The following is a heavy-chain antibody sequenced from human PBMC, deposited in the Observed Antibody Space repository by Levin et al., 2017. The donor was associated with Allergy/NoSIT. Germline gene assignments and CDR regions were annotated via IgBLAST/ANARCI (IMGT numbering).Heavy chain of an antibody. V-gene: IGHV6-1*01. J-gene: IGHJ4*02. CDR1: GDSVSSNSAA. CDR2: TYYRSKWYN. CDR3: VREGGGNFHFTY. D-gene: IGHD4-23*01. Sequence: SQTLSLTCAISGDSVSSNSAAWNWIRQSPSRGLEWLGRTYYRSKWYNESAVSVKSRITINADTSNNQLSLQLMSVTPEDTAVYYCVREGGGNFHFTYWGQGILVTVSS.